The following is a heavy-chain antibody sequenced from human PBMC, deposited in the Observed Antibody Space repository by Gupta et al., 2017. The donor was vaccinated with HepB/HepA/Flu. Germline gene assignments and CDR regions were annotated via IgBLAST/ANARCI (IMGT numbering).Heavy chain of an antibody. Sequence: QVQLVESGGGVVQPGRSLRLSCAASGFTFSSYAMHWVRQAPGKGLEWVAVISYDGSNKYYADSVKGRFTISRDNSKNTLYLQMNSLRAEDTAVYYCARDFEPYDFWSGYRPYWGQGTLVTVSS. CDR2: ISYDGSNK. CDR1: GFTFSSYA. V-gene: IGHV3-30-3*01. CDR3: ARDFEPYDFWSGYRPY. J-gene: IGHJ4*02. D-gene: IGHD3-3*01.